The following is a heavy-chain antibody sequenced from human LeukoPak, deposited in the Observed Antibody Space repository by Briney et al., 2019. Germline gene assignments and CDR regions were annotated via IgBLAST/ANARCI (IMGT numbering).Heavy chain of an antibody. J-gene: IGHJ4*02. V-gene: IGHV1-2*02. Sequence: ASVKVSCKTSGYNFPGYDIHWVRQAPGHGPEWIVLINPNNGGTEYAQRFQGRVTMTRDTSISAAFMELSGLRSDDTAVYYCARGIPSFTLFGVVIYWGQGTAVTVSS. CDR1: GYNFPGYD. D-gene: IGHD3-3*01. CDR2: INPNNGGT. CDR3: ARGIPSFTLFGVVIY.